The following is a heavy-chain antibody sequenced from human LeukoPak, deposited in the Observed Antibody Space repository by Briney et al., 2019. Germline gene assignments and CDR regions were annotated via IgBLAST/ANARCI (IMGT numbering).Heavy chain of an antibody. Sequence: SETLSLTCTVSGGSISSYYWSWIQQPPGKGLEWIGYIYYSGSTNYNPSLKSRVTISVDTSKNQFSLKLSSVTAADTAVYYCARLLGRVADGYYYYYGMDVWGKGTTVTVSS. CDR1: GGSISSYY. J-gene: IGHJ6*04. CDR3: ARLLGRVADGYYYYYGMDV. D-gene: IGHD6-13*01. V-gene: IGHV4-59*01. CDR2: IYYSGST.